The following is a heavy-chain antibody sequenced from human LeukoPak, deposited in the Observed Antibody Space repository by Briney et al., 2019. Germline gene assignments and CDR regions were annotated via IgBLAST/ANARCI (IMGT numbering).Heavy chain of an antibody. V-gene: IGHV3-9*01. J-gene: IGHJ4*02. CDR2: ISWSSGSI. Sequence: PGGSLRLSCAASGFTFDDYAMHWVRQAPGKGLEWVSGISWSSGSIGYADSVKGRFTISRDNAKNSLYLQMNSLRAEDTALYYCAKDRDWNEALDYWGQGTLVTVSS. D-gene: IGHD1-1*01. CDR1: GFTFDDYA. CDR3: AKDRDWNEALDY.